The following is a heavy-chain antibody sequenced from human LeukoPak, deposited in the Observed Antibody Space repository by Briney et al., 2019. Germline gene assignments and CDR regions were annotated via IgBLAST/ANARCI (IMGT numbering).Heavy chain of an antibody. CDR1: GFTFSSYS. Sequence: GSLRLSCAASGFTFSSYSMNWVRQAPGKGLEWVSYISSSSSTIYYADSVKGRFTISRDNAKNSLYLQMNSLRAEDTAVYYCARGYCSGGSCYGAFDIWGQGTMVTVSS. CDR3: ARGYCSGGSCYGAFDI. V-gene: IGHV3-48*01. J-gene: IGHJ3*02. D-gene: IGHD2-15*01. CDR2: ISSSSSTI.